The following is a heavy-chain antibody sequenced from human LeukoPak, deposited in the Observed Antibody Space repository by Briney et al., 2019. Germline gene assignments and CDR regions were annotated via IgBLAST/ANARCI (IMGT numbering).Heavy chain of an antibody. Sequence: GGSLRLSCAASGFTVSNYEMNWVRQAPGKGLEWVSYISSSGSTIYYADSVKGRFTISRDNAKNSLYLQMNSLRAEDTAVYYCARHTRGAFDIWGQGTMVTVSS. CDR3: ARHTRGAFDI. V-gene: IGHV3-48*03. J-gene: IGHJ3*02. CDR1: GFTVSNYE. D-gene: IGHD3-10*01. CDR2: ISSSGSTI.